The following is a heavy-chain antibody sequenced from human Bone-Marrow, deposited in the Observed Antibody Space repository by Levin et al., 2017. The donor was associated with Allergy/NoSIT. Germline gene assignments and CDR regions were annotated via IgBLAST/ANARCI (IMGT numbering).Heavy chain of an antibody. J-gene: IGHJ3*02. CDR1: GFTFSSYW. CDR2: INSDGSST. D-gene: IGHD2-21*02. V-gene: IGHV3-74*01. CDR3: ARGAYCGGDCYFPSYDAFDI. Sequence: GGSLRLSCAASGFTFSSYWMHWVRQAPGKGLVWVSRINSDGSSTSYADSVKGRFTISRDNAKNTLYLQMNSLRAEDTAVYYCARGAYCGGDCYFPSYDAFDIWGQGTMVTVSS.